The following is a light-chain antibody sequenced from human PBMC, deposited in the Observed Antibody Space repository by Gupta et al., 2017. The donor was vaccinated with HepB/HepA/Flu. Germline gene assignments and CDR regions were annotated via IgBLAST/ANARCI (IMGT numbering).Light chain of an antibody. V-gene: IGLV2-23*02. CDR2: EVN. Sequence: QSALTQPASVSGSPGQSITISCTGTSSDIGSYNLVSWYQHHPGKAPQLIIYEVNKRPSGISNRFSGSKYGTTASLTISGLQAEEEATYFCCSYAGGSSFVVFGGGTKLTVL. CDR3: CSYAGGSSFVV. CDR1: SSDIGSYNL. J-gene: IGLJ2*01.